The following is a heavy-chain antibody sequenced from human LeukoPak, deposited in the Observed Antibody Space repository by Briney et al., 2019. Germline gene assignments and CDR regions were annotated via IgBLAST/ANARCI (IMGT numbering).Heavy chain of an antibody. Sequence: PGASLRLSCAASGFTFSSYAMSWVRQAPGKGLEWVSAISGSGGSTYYADSVKGRFTISRDNSKNTLYLQMNSLRAEDTAVYYCAKGGVWGSYRKLDYWGQGTLVTVSS. CDR2: ISGSGGST. CDR3: AKGGVWGSYRKLDY. V-gene: IGHV3-23*01. D-gene: IGHD3-16*02. CDR1: GFTFSSYA. J-gene: IGHJ4*02.